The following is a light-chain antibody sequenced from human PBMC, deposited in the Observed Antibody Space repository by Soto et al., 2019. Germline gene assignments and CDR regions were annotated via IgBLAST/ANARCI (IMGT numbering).Light chain of an antibody. CDR3: QQYDNLLPLT. J-gene: IGKJ4*01. CDR2: DAS. V-gene: IGKV1-33*01. Sequence: DIQITQSPSSRSASVGDRVTITCQASQDISNYLNWYQQKPGKAPKLLIYDASNLEKGVPSRFSGSGSETDFTFTISSLQPEDIATYYCQQYDNLLPLTFGGGTKVDI. CDR1: QDISNY.